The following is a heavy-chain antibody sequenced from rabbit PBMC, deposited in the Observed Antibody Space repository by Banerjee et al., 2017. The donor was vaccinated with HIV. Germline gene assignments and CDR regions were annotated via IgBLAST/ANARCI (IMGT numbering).Heavy chain of an antibody. CDR3: ARDLGGVIGWNFNL. CDR2: IDSSSIT. J-gene: IGHJ4*01. CDR1: GFSFSNKYV. Sequence: QEQLVESGGGLVKPEGSLTLTCTASGFSFSNKYVMCWVRQAPGKGLEWIGCIDSSSITWYASWVNGRFTISKTSSTTVTLQMTSLTAADTASYFCARDLGGVIGWNFNLWGPGTLVTVS. V-gene: IGHV1S45*01. D-gene: IGHD1-1*01.